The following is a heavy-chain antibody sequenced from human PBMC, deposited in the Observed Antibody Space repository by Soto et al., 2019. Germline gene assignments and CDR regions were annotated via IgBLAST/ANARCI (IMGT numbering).Heavy chain of an antibody. V-gene: IGHV4-30-4*01. CDR3: AREIMPLTNDWYFDL. D-gene: IGHD2-8*01. Sequence: QVQLQESGPGLVKPSETLCLTCTVSGGSISGGVHSWSWIRQPPGKGLEWIGHIFDSGSTYYNPSLKSRLTISVDTSKNQFSLRLSSVTAADTAVYYCAREIMPLTNDWYFDLWGRGTLVTVSS. CDR2: IFDSGST. J-gene: IGHJ2*01. CDR1: GGSISGGVHS.